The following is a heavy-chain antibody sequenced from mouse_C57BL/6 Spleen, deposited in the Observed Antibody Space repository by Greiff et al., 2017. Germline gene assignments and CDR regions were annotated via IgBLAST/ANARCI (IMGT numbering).Heavy chain of an antibody. D-gene: IGHD2-3*01. Sequence: EVQLQQSGPELVKPGASVKLPCKASGYTFTDYNMDWVKQSHGKSLEWIGDINPNNGGTIYNQKFKGKATLTVDKSSSTAYMVLRSLTSEDTAVYYCARGYDPWFAYWGQGTLVTVSA. CDR3: ARGYDPWFAY. J-gene: IGHJ3*01. CDR2: INPNNGGT. V-gene: IGHV1-18*01. CDR1: GYTFTDYN.